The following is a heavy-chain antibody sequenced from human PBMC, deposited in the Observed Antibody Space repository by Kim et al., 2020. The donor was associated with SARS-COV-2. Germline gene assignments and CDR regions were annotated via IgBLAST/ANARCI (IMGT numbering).Heavy chain of an antibody. J-gene: IGHJ4*02. Sequence: VGSLRLSCATSGLTFSNYWMSWVRQAPGKGLEWVANIKQDGGEKNYVDSVKGRFTISRDNAKNSLYLQMNSLRADDTAVYYCARDLTVSTRGFDYWGQGTLVTVSS. CDR2: IKQDGGEK. V-gene: IGHV3-7*03. D-gene: IGHD4-17*01. CDR1: GLTFSNYW. CDR3: ARDLTVSTRGFDY.